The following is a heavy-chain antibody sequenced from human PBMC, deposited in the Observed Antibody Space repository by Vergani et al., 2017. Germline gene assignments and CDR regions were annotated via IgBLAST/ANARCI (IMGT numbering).Heavy chain of an antibody. CDR2: IIPILGIA. V-gene: IGHV1-69*08. J-gene: IGHJ4*02. Sequence: QVQLVQSGAEVKKPGSSVKVSCKASGGTFSSYTISWVRQAPGQGLEWMGRIIPILGIANYAQKFQGRVTITADNSTSTAYMGLSSLRSEDTTMYYCAREVRCDYGGYVRYFDDWGQGTLVTVSS. CDR1: GGTFSSYT. CDR3: AREVRCDYGGYVRYFDD. D-gene: IGHD4-17*01.